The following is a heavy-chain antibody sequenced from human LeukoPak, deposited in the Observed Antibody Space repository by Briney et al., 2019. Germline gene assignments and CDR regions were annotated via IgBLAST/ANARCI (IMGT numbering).Heavy chain of an antibody. D-gene: IGHD6-19*01. Sequence: GGSLRLSCAASGFIFSNYDIHWVRQAPGKGLEWVSFIRYDGSNKYYPDSVKGRFTISRDNSKNTLYLQMNSLSGEDTAVYYCAKGASSSGWYPPFDYWGQGTLVTVSS. CDR3: AKGASSSGWYPPFDY. J-gene: IGHJ4*02. V-gene: IGHV3-30*02. CDR1: GFIFSNYD. CDR2: IRYDGSNK.